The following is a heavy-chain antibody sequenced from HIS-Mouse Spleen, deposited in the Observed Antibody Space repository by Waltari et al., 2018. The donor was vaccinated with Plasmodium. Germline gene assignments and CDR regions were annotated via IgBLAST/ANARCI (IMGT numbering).Heavy chain of an antibody. Sequence: QVQLQQWGAGLLKPSETLSLTCAVYGGSFSGYYWSWIRQPPGKGLEWIGEINQSGSTNCNPSLKSRVTISLDTSKNQFSLKLSSVTAADTAVYYCARLVVVASKDSYWGQGTLVTVSS. D-gene: IGHD2-15*01. J-gene: IGHJ4*02. CDR1: GGSFSGYY. CDR3: ARLVVVASKDSY. CDR2: INQSGST. V-gene: IGHV4-34*01.